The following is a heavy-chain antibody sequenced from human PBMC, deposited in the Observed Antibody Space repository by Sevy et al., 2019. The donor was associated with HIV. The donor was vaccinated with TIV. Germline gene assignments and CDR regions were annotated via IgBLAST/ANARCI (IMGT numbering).Heavy chain of an antibody. D-gene: IGHD2-8*01. V-gene: IGHV3-23*01. J-gene: IGHJ4*02. Sequence: GGSLRLSCAASGFAFYEHSMSWIRQAPGKGLEWVATLSFGCGKINYADSMKGRFTISRDNSKNSFYLQMDNLRVEDTALYYCAREGCSRPHDYWGQGTRVTVSS. CDR3: AREGCSRPHDY. CDR1: GFAFYEHS. CDR2: LSFGCGKI.